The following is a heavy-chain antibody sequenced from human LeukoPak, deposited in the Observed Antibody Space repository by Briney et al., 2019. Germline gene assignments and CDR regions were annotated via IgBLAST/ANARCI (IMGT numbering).Heavy chain of an antibody. V-gene: IGHV3-33*01. Sequence: GGSLRLSCAASGFTFSSYGMHWVRQAPGKGLEWVAVIWYDGSNKYYADSVKGRFTISRDNSKNTLYLLMNSLRAEDTAVYYCAREGSDDGSYYFDYWGQGTLVTVSS. J-gene: IGHJ4*02. CDR1: GFTFSSYG. CDR3: AREGSDDGSYYFDY. CDR2: IWYDGSNK. D-gene: IGHD3-10*01.